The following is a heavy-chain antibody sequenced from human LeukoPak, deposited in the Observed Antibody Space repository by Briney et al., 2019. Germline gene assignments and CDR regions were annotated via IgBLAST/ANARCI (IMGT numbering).Heavy chain of an antibody. CDR1: GGSISSYY. CDR2: VHSSGST. Sequence: SETLSLTCTVSGGSISSYYWSWIRQPAGKGLEWIGRVHSSGSTNYIPSIKSRVTMSVDTSKNQFSLKLNSVTAADTAMYYCAREAVDYGSGSHDYWGQGTLVTVSS. V-gene: IGHV4-4*07. CDR3: AREAVDYGSGSHDY. J-gene: IGHJ4*02. D-gene: IGHD3-10*01.